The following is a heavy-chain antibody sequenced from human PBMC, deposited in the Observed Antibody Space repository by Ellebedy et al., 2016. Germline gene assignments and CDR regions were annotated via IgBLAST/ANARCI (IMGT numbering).Heavy chain of an antibody. J-gene: IGHJ4*02. CDR3: ASPYAGAIGY. CDR2: ISSSSSTI. CDR1: AFTFSSYS. V-gene: IGHV3-48*02. Sequence: GGSLRLXXAASAFTFSSYSMNWVRQAPGKGLEWVSYISSSSSTIYYADSVKGRFTISRDNAKNSLYLQMNSLRDEDTAVYYCASPYAGAIGYWGQGTLVTVSS. D-gene: IGHD3-10*01.